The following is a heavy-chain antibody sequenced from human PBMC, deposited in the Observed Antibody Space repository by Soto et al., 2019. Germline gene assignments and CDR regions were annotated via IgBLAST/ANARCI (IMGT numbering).Heavy chain of an antibody. J-gene: IGHJ6*02. V-gene: IGHV3-33*01. CDR3: ARRQIPPPTRGAANARGGMDV. Sequence: QVQLVESGGGVVQPGRSLRLSCAASGFTFNNYGMHWVRQAPGKGLEWLAVMWNDGSNNYYANSVKGRFTISRDNSKNTLYLQMSSLRAEDTAVYYCARRQIPPPTRGAANARGGMDVWGQGTTVTVSS. D-gene: IGHD6-13*01. CDR2: MWNDGSNN. CDR1: GFTFNNYG.